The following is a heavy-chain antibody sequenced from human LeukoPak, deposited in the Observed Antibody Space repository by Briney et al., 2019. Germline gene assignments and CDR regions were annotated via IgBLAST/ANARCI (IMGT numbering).Heavy chain of an antibody. V-gene: IGHV3-30*01. Sequence: QPGRSLRLSCAASGFTFSSYAMHWVRQAPGKGLEWVAVISYDGSNKYYADSVKGRFTISRDNSENTLYLQMNSLGAEDTAVYYCARGDGDGYNFVYWGQGTLVTVSS. CDR1: GFTFSSYA. CDR2: ISYDGSNK. D-gene: IGHD5-24*01. CDR3: ARGDGDGYNFVY. J-gene: IGHJ4*02.